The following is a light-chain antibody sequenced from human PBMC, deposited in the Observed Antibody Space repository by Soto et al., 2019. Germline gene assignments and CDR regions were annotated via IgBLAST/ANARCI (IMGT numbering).Light chain of an antibody. V-gene: IGKV1-5*01. Sequence: DIQMTQSPSTLSASVGDRVTITWRASQSISSWLAWYQQKPGKAPKLLIYDASSLESGVPSRFSGSGSGTDFTLTISSLQAEDVAVYYCQQYYSIPWTCGQGTKVDIK. CDR3: QQYYSIPWT. J-gene: IGKJ1*01. CDR2: DAS. CDR1: QSISSW.